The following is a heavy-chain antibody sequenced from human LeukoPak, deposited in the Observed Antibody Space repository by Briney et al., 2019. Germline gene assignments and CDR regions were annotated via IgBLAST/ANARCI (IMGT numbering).Heavy chain of an antibody. V-gene: IGHV3-11*05. CDR1: GFTLSEYY. J-gene: IGHJ4*02. Sequence: GGSLRLSCALSGFTLSEYYTSCMPDARGEGLGSVSLISSSSGYTNYADSVKGRFTISRDNTKNSLYLQMNSLRAEDAAVYDCARDVVRGVITSPGYWGQGTLVTVSS. CDR3: ARDVVRGVITSPGY. CDR2: ISSSSGYT. D-gene: IGHD3-10*01.